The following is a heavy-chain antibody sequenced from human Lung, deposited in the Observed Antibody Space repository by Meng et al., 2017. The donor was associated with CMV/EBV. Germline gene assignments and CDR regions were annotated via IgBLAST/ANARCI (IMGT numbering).Heavy chain of an antibody. Sequence: GEXXKISCAASGFTFSSYWMHWVRQAPGKGLVWVSRINSDGSSTSYADSVKGRFTISRDNAKNTLYLQMNSLRAEDTTVYYCARDDAFDIWGQGTMVTVSS. J-gene: IGHJ3*02. CDR1: GFTFSSYW. CDR2: INSDGSST. CDR3: ARDDAFDI. V-gene: IGHV3-74*01.